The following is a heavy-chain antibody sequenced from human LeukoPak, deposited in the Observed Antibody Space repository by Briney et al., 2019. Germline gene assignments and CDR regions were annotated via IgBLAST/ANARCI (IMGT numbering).Heavy chain of an antibody. V-gene: IGHV3-33*06. D-gene: IGHD2/OR15-2a*01. Sequence: GGSLRLSCAASGFTFSSYGMHWVRQAPGKGLEWVAVIWYDGSNKYYADSVKGRFTISRDNSKNTLYLQMNSLRAEDTAVYYCAKSTTPSTKYYFFDYWGQGTLVTVSS. CDR3: AKSTTPSTKYYFFDY. J-gene: IGHJ4*02. CDR1: GFTFSSYG. CDR2: IWYDGSNK.